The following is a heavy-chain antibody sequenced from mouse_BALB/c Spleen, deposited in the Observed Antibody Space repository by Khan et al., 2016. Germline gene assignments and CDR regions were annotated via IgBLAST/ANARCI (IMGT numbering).Heavy chain of an antibody. CDR1: GYSFTSYY. J-gene: IGHJ4*01. D-gene: IGHD1-1*01. CDR2: IDPFNGGT. Sequence: LQQSGPELMKPGASVKISCKASGYSFTSYYMHWVKQSHGKSLEWIGYIDPFNGGTSYNQKFKGKATLTVDKSSSTAYMHLSSLTSEDSAVYYCASSTQSFYAIDYWGQGTSVTVSS. V-gene: IGHV1S135*01. CDR3: ASSTQSFYAIDY.